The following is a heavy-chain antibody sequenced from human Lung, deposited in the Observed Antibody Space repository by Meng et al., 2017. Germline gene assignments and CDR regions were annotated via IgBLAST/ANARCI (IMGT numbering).Heavy chain of an antibody. CDR1: GFTFSSYW. CDR2: INSDGSST. CDR3: ARSYCTSSSCPVDY. J-gene: IGHJ4*02. V-gene: IGHV3-74*01. Sequence: RGSLRLSCAVSGFTFSSYWMHWVREAPGKGLVWVSHINSDGSSTSYADSVKGRFTISRDNAKNTQYLQMNSLRAEDTAVYYCARSYCTSSSCPVDYWGQGTRVTVSS. D-gene: IGHD2-2*01.